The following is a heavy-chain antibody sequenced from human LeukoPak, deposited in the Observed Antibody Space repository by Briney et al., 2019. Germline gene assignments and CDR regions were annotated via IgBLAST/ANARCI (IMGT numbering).Heavy chain of an antibody. V-gene: IGHV2-70*11. J-gene: IGHJ4*02. CDR2: IDWDDDK. Sequence: ESGPALVKPTQTLTLTCTFSGFSLSTSGMCVSWIRQPPGKALEWLARIDWDDDKYYSTSLKTRLTISRDTSKNQVVLTTTNMDPVDTGTYYCAGGSGRTFDYWGQGTLVTVSS. CDR3: AGGSGRTFDY. CDR1: GFSLSTSGMC. D-gene: IGHD6-19*01.